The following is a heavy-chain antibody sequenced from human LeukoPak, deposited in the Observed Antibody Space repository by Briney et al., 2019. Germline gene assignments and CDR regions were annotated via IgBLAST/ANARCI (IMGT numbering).Heavy chain of an antibody. CDR1: GYSFTSYW. D-gene: IGHD1-1*01. V-gene: IGHV5-51*01. J-gene: IGHJ4*02. CDR3: ARLRLGFLWNPNDY. CDR2: IYPGDSDT. Sequence: GGSLRLSCKGSGYSFTSYWIGWMRQMPGKGLEWLGIIYPGDSDTRYSPSFQGQVTISADKSISTAYLQWSSLKASDTAMYYCARLRLGFLWNPNDYWGQGTLVTVSS.